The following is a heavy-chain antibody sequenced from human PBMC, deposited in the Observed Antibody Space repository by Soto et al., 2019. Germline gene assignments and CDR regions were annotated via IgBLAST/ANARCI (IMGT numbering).Heavy chain of an antibody. D-gene: IGHD2-21*02. Sequence: GVSLRLSCAASGFSFSTYDMHWVRQAPGKGLEWVSSISSRGDTYYADSVKGRFTISRDNAKNSVSLQMDSLRAEDAAVYYCAREETAWPLAYGLDVWGQGTTVTVSS. V-gene: IGHV3-21*01. CDR1: GFSFSTYD. J-gene: IGHJ6*02. CDR2: ISSRGDT. CDR3: AREETAWPLAYGLDV.